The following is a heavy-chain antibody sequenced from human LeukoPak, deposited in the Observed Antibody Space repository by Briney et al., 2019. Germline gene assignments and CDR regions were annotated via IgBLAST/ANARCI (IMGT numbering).Heavy chain of an antibody. V-gene: IGHV3-23*01. D-gene: IGHD2-15*01. J-gene: IGHJ4*02. CDR2: ISGSGGST. Sequence: GGSLRLSCAASGFNFNSYAMSWVRQAPGKGLEWVSAISGSGGSTYYADSVKGRFTISRDNSKNTLYLQMNSLRAEDTAVYYCAIRDGGSCYSQWGQGTLVTVSS. CDR3: AIRDGGSCYSQ. CDR1: GFNFNSYA.